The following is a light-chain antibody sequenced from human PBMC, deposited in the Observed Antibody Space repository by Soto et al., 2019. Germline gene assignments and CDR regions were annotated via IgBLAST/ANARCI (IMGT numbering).Light chain of an antibody. Sequence: DTVMTQSPATLSVSPGERATLSCRASQSVSSNLAWYQQKPGQAPRLLIYGASTRATGIPARFSGSGSGTEFPLTLSSLQSEDFAVYYCQQYNNWPPYTFGQGTKLEIK. CDR1: QSVSSN. J-gene: IGKJ2*01. CDR2: GAS. CDR3: QQYNNWPPYT. V-gene: IGKV3-15*01.